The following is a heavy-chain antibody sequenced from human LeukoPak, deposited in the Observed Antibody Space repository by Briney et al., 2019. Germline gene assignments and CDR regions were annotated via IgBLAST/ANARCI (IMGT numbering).Heavy chain of an antibody. J-gene: IGHJ4*02. CDR1: GFTFSTYW. Sequence: GGSLRLSCAASGFTFSTYWMSWVRQAPGKGLEWVANIKQDGSDKFYVDSVKGRFTISRVNAKNSMYLQMNSLRAEDTAVYYCARVLPVASRDYWGQGTLVTVSS. D-gene: IGHD2-2*01. CDR2: IKQDGSDK. CDR3: ARVLPVASRDY. V-gene: IGHV3-7*01.